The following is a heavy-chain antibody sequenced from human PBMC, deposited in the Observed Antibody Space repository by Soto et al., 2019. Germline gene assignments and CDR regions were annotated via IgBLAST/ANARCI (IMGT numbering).Heavy chain of an antibody. D-gene: IGHD2-15*01. Sequence: QVQLVQSGAEVKKPGYSVKVSCKASVGTFSSYAIRWVRQAPGQGLEWMGGIIPIFGTANYAQKFQGRVTITADKCTSTAYMELSSLRSEDTAVYYCARGGVYCSSGSCYSAEYFQHWGQGTLVTVSS. CDR1: VGTFSSYA. CDR2: IIPIFGTA. J-gene: IGHJ1*01. V-gene: IGHV1-69*06. CDR3: ARGGVYCSSGSCYSAEYFQH.